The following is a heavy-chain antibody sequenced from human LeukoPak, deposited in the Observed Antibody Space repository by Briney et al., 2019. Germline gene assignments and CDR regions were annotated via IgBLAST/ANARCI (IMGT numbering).Heavy chain of an antibody. J-gene: IGHJ6*02. CDR3: ARDHRGIAVAGTGIYYYYGMDV. CDR2: ISYAGNHK. V-gene: IGHV3-30-3*01. Sequence: GRSLRLSCAASGFTFSTYAMHWVRQAPGKGLEWVAVISYAGNHKYYADSVKGRLTISRDNSKNTLYLQVNSLRVEDTAVYYCARDHRGIAVAGTGIYYYYGMDVWGQGTTVTVSS. D-gene: IGHD6-19*01. CDR1: GFTFSTYA.